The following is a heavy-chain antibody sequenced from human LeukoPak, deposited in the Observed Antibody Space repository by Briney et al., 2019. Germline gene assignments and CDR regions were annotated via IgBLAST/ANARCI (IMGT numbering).Heavy chain of an antibody. D-gene: IGHD3-22*01. CDR3: AKDLYDSSAPSGS. V-gene: IGHV3-23*01. Sequence: PSETLSLTCAVSGDSITSSSYYWAWIRQPPGKGLEWVSTISGSGDSTFYAGSVRGRFTTSRDNSKGTLHLQMNSLRAEDTAVYYCAKDLYDSSAPSGSWSQGALVTVSS. CDR2: ISGSGDST. J-gene: IGHJ5*02. CDR1: GDSITSSSYY.